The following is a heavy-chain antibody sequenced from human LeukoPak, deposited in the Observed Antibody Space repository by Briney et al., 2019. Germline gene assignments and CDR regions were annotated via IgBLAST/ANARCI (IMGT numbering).Heavy chain of an antibody. D-gene: IGHD5-12*01. CDR2: IIPILGIA. J-gene: IGHJ6*02. CDR3: ASKAVDIVATILDYYYGMDV. CDR1: GGTFSSYA. Sequence: SVKVSCKASGGTFSSYAISWVRQAPGQGLEWMERIIPILGIANYAQKFQGRVTITADKSTSTAYMELSSLRSEDTAVYYCASKAVDIVATILDYYYGMDVWGQGTTVTVSS. V-gene: IGHV1-69*04.